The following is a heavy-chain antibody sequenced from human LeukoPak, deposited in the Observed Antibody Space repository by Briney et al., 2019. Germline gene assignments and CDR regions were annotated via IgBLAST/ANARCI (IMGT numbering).Heavy chain of an antibody. CDR3: ARARGATVGSLMNFDY. V-gene: IGHV4-61*02. CDR1: GGSISSGSYY. Sequence: SETLSLTCTVSGGSISSGSYYWSWIRQPAGKGLEWIGRIYTSGSTNYNPSLKSRVTISVDKSKNQFSLKLSSVTAADTAVYYCARARGATVGSLMNFDYWGQGTLVTVSS. CDR2: IYTSGST. J-gene: IGHJ4*02. D-gene: IGHD2-8*01.